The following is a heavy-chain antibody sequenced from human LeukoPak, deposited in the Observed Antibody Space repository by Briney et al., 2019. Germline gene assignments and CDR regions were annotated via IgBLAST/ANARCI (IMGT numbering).Heavy chain of an antibody. D-gene: IGHD3-10*01. CDR3: ARLQLGSGSSIYYFDY. J-gene: IGHJ4*02. CDR2: IYYSGST. Sequence: PSETLSLTCTVSGGSISSYYWSWIRQPPGKGLEWIGYIYYSGSTNYNPSLKSRVTISVDTSKNQFSLKLCSVTAADTAVYYCARLQLGSGSSIYYFDYWGQGTLVTVSS. CDR1: GGSISSYY. V-gene: IGHV4-59*08.